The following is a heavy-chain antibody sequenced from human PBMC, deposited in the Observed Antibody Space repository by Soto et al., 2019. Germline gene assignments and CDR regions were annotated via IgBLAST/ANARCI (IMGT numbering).Heavy chain of an antibody. CDR2: IYYSGST. CDR1: GGSISSSSYY. V-gene: IGHV4-39*01. Sequence: PSETLSLTCTVSGGSISSSSYYWGWIRQPPGKGLEWIGSIYYSGSTYYNPSLKSRVTLSVDTCKNLCILKLSSVTAADTAVYYCASPKIAFYNWFDPWGQGTLVTVSS. D-gene: IGHD3-3*02. J-gene: IGHJ5*02. CDR3: ASPKIAFYNWFDP.